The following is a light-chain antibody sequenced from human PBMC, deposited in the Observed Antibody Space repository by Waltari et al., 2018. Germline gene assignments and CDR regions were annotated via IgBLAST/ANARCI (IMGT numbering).Light chain of an antibody. V-gene: IGLV2-23*01. Sequence: QSALTQPASVSGSPGQSITISCAVSSSDVGSYNLVSWYQQPPGKAPRLMIFEGSKRPSGVSNRFSGSKSGNTASLTVSGLQAEDEADYYCCSYVGSSIFVFGTGTKVTVL. CDR1: SSDVGSYNL. CDR2: EGS. J-gene: IGLJ1*01. CDR3: CSYVGSSIFV.